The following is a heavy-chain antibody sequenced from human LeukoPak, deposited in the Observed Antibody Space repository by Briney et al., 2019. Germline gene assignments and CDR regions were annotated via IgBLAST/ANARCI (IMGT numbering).Heavy chain of an antibody. CDR2: ISGSGGST. J-gene: IGHJ4*02. Sequence: GGSLRLSCSASGFTFSSYAMSWVRQAPGKGPEWVSAISGSGGSTYYADSVKGRFTISRDNSKNTLYLQMHSLRAEDTAVYYCATSSSSWYYFDYWGQGTLVTVSS. CDR3: ATSSSSWYYFDY. CDR1: GFTFSSYA. V-gene: IGHV3-23*01. D-gene: IGHD6-13*01.